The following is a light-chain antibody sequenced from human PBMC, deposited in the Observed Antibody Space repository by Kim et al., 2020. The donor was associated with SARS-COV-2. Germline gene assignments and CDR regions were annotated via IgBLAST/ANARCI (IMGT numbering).Light chain of an antibody. CDR3: QQRSNWIT. J-gene: IGKJ5*01. Sequence: EIVLTQSPATLSLSTGERATLSCRASQSVSSYLAWYQQKPGQAPRLLIYDASNRATGIPARFSGSGSGTDFTLTISSLEPEDFAVYYCQQRSNWITFGQGTRLEIK. CDR2: DAS. V-gene: IGKV3-11*01. CDR1: QSVSSY.